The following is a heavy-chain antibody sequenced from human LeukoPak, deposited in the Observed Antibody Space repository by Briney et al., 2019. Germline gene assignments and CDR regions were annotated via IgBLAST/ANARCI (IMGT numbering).Heavy chain of an antibody. CDR3: AKEIDDYVWGSYRYPFDP. CDR2: ISGSGGST. V-gene: IGHV3-23*01. D-gene: IGHD3-16*02. CDR1: GFSFSRAW. J-gene: IGHJ5*02. Sequence: PGGSLRLSCAASGFSFSRAWMSWVRQAPGKGLEWVSAISGSGGSTYYADSVKGRFTISRDNSKNTLYLQMNSLRAEDTAVYYCAKEIDDYVWGSYRYPFDPWGQGTLVTVSS.